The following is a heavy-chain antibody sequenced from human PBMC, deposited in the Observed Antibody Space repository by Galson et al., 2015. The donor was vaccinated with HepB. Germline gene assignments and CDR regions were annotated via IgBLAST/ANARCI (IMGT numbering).Heavy chain of an antibody. D-gene: IGHD3-16*01. CDR1: GFTFSNYG. V-gene: IGHV3-23*01. CDR2: LSTSGADT. Sequence: SLRLSCAASGFTFSNYGMSWVRQAPGRGLEWVSSLSTSGADTYYAGSVKGRFTISRDNSENTVYLQMSSLRAEDTAFYYCARNGDYVGYVAFDVWGQGTMVTVSS. CDR3: ARNGDYVGYVAFDV. J-gene: IGHJ3*01.